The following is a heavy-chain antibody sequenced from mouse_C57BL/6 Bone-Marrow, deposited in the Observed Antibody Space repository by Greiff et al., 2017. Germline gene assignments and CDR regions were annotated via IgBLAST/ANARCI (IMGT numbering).Heavy chain of an antibody. Sequence: QVQLQQPGAELVKPGASVKLSCKASGYTFTNYWMHWVKQRPGQGLGWIGMMHPNGGSPDYNEKFKSEATLSADKSSRATYMELSSLTSGDSAVYDCARSYDYDDYTMDNWGQGTSVTVSS. CDR2: MHPNGGSP. CDR1: GYTFTNYW. J-gene: IGHJ4*01. D-gene: IGHD2-4*01. CDR3: ARSYDYDDYTMDN. V-gene: IGHV1-64*01.